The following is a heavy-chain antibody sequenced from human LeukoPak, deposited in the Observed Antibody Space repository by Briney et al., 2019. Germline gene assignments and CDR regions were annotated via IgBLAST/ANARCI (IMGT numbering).Heavy chain of an antibody. CDR1: GFTLDDYA. D-gene: IGHD6-19*01. V-gene: IGHV3-9*01. CDR3: AKDMGGSGWFDAFDI. CDR2: ISWNSGSI. Sequence: GGSLRLSCAASGFTLDDYAMHWVRQAPGKGLEWVSGISWNSGSIGYADSVKGRFTISRDTAKTSLYLQMNSLRAEDTALYYFAKDMGGSGWFDAFDIWGQGTMVTVSS. J-gene: IGHJ3*02.